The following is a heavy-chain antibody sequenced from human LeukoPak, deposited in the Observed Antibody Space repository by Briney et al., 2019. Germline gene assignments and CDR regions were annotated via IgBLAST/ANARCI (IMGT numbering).Heavy chain of an antibody. CDR2: ISTSDTLI. CDR1: GFTLSGLE. J-gene: IGHJ4*02. D-gene: IGHD4-17*01. V-gene: IGHV3-48*03. Sequence: PGGSLRLSCAASGFTLSGLEMNSVRQAPGKGLEWLAYISTSDTLIRYADTVKGRFTISRDDAKNSLYLQMNSLRDELTVVYHCVRDATETKLGWVYFDYWGQGTLVTVSS. CDR3: VRDATETKLGWVYFDY.